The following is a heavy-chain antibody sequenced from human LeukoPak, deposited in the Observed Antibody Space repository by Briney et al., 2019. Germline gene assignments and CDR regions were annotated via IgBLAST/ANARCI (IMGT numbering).Heavy chain of an antibody. J-gene: IGHJ4*02. CDR3: AKYLGFWSGYLDY. Sequence: PGGSLRLSCGASGFTFSSYAMSWVRQAPGKGLEWVSAISGSGGSTYYVDSVKGRFTIFRDNSKNTLYLQMNSLRAEDTAVYYCAKYLGFWSGYLDYWGQGTLVTVSS. CDR2: ISGSGGST. D-gene: IGHD3-3*01. V-gene: IGHV3-23*01. CDR1: GFTFSSYA.